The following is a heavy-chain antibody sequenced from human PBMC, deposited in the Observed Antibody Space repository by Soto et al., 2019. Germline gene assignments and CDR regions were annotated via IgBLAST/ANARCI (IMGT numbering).Heavy chain of an antibody. CDR3: ASIRGVFGY. CDR1: GFSLSDLF. V-gene: IGHV3-72*01. D-gene: IGHD3-10*01. CDR2: TKDKAYSYTT. Sequence: EVQLVESGGDLVQPGGSLRLSCAASGFSLSDLFIDWVRQAPGKGLEWVDRTKDKAYSYTTEYAASMKGRFTISRDESRNSLYLPMSSLKTVDTAVSYCASIRGVFGYWGQGTLVTVSS. J-gene: IGHJ4*02.